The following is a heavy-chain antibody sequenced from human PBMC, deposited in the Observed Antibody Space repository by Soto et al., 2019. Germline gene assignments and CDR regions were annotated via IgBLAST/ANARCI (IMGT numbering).Heavy chain of an antibody. CDR1: NGSISGFY. Sequence: SETLSLTYSVSNGSISGFYGTWIRQPPGKILEWIGYIHYSGRTDYNPSLTSRATMSVDTSKNQFSLNLKSITAADTAVYYCARLRTYNFGYGMVYWGRGTQVPVSS. J-gene: IGHJ4*02. D-gene: IGHD5-18*01. CDR2: IHYSGRT. CDR3: ARLRTYNFGYGMVY. V-gene: IGHV4-59*12.